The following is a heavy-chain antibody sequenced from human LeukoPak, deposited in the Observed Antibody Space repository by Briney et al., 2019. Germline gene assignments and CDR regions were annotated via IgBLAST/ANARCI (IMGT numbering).Heavy chain of an antibody. D-gene: IGHD2-2*01. Sequence: GESPKTPFKGSGYSLNSYWNGWVRQMPGKGLEWVGIIYPVDSDTRYRPSFQGQVTISADKSISTAYLQWGSLKASDPAMYYCATSSTSVCGYYYYYMDVWGKGTTVTVSS. J-gene: IGHJ6*03. CDR3: ATSSTSVCGYYYYYMDV. CDR1: GYSLNSYW. V-gene: IGHV5-51*01. CDR2: IYPVDSDT.